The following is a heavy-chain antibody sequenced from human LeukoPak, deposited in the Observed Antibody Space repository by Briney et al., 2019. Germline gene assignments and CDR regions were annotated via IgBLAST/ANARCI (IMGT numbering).Heavy chain of an antibody. CDR2: INPKSGGT. V-gene: IGHV1-2*02. CDR1: GYTFSRYY. J-gene: IGHJ3*02. D-gene: IGHD3-22*01. CDR3: ARGANYFDSQAVWAFDI. Sequence: ASVKGSCTTSGYTFSRYYLVWVRQALVQWLEWMGLINPKSGGTNYAKKFQCKVTMTRDISITTAHTEQSIPRYDHSAVYFFARGANYFDSQAVWAFDIWGQGTTVTVSS.